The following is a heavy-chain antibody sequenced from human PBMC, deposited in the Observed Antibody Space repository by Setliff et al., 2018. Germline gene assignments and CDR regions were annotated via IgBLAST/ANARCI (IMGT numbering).Heavy chain of an antibody. CDR2: ILYSGGA. D-gene: IGHD1-1*01. V-gene: IGHV4-39*07. Sequence: PSETLSLTCTVSGGSISSSLYYWAFIRQPPGKGLEWIGSILYSGGAHSNPYLNSQVSISVDTSKNLVSLRLRSVTAADTAFYYCASSYLTLEAAFDVWGQGTMVTVSS. J-gene: IGHJ3*01. CDR3: ASSYLTLEAAFDV. CDR1: GGSISSSLYY.